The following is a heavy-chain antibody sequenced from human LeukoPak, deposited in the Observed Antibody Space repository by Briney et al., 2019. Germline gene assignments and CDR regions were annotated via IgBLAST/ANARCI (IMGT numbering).Heavy chain of an antibody. J-gene: IGHJ6*04. CDR1: GFTFSDYY. V-gene: IGHV3-49*04. CDR3: SRADYYGSGSPISLDV. CDR2: IRSKAYGGTT. D-gene: IGHD3-10*01. Sequence: GGSLRLSCAASGFTFSDYYMSWVRQAPGKGLEWVGFIRSKAYGGTTEYAAPVKGRFTISRDDSKSIAYLQMNILKTEDTAVYYCSRADYYGSGSPISLDVWGKGTTVTVSS.